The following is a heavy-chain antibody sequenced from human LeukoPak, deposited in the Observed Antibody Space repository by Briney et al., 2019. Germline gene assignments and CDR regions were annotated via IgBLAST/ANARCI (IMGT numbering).Heavy chain of an antibody. CDR1: GFTLSSYA. CDR2: ISGSGGST. Sequence: PGGSLRLSCAASGFTLSSYAMSWVRQARGKGLEWVSVISGSGGSTYYADSVKGRFTISRDNSKNTLYLQMNSLRGEDTAVYYCAKADSARGVTLKTTIDYWGQGTLVTVSS. D-gene: IGHD1-14*01. J-gene: IGHJ4*02. CDR3: AKADSARGVTLKTTIDY. V-gene: IGHV3-23*01.